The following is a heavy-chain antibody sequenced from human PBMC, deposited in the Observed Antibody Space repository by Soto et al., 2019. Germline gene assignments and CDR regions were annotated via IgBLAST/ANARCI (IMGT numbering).Heavy chain of an antibody. CDR2: ISYDGSNK. V-gene: IGHV3-30*18. CDR1: GFTFSSYG. D-gene: IGHD3-22*01. CDR3: AKDLSVYYYDSSGYYYPPYYYYGMDV. J-gene: IGHJ6*02. Sequence: QVQLVESGGGVVQPGRSLRLSCAASGFTFSSYGMHWVRQAPGKGLEWVAVISYDGSNKYYADSVKGRFTISRDNSKKTLYLPMNSLRAEDTAVYYCAKDLSVYYYDSSGYYYPPYYYYGMDVWGQGTTVTVSS.